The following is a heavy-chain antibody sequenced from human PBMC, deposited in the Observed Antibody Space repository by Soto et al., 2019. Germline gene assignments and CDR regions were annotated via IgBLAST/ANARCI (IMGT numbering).Heavy chain of an antibody. Sequence: SETLSLTSAVSGGSLSSGGYSWRWIRPPPGKGLEWIGYIYHSGSTYYNPSLKSRVTISVDRSKNQFSLKLSSVTAADTAVYYCARVSTTGTNEYWFDPWGQGTLVTFSS. J-gene: IGHJ5*02. CDR3: ARVSTTGTNEYWFDP. D-gene: IGHD2-8*01. CDR2: IYHSGST. V-gene: IGHV4-30-2*01. CDR1: GGSLSSGGYS.